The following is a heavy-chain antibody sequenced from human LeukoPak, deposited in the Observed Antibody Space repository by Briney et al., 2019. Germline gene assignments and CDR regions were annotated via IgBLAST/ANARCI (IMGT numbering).Heavy chain of an antibody. CDR3: ARDMWELPSDYYYDF. J-gene: IGHJ4*02. D-gene: IGHD1-26*01. V-gene: IGHV1-2*06. Sequence: SVRVSCKASGYTFTGHYLNWLRQAPGRGLEWMGRINPNSGDTKYADKFLGRVIMTRDTSTSTAYLELNGLKSDDTASYYCARDMWELPSDYYYDFWGQGTLVTVSS. CDR1: GYTFTGHY. CDR2: INPNSGDT.